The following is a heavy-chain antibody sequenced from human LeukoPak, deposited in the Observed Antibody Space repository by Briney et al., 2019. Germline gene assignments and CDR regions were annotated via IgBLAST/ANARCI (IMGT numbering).Heavy chain of an antibody. CDR2: IRYDGSNK. Sequence: PGGSLRLSCAASGFTVSSNYMSWVRQAPGKGLEWVAFIRYDGSNKFYADSVKGRFTISRDNSKNTLYLQMNSLRAEDTAVYYCAKDLDYYGSGSYTFDYWGQGTLVTVSS. CDR3: AKDLDYYGSGSYTFDY. V-gene: IGHV3-30*02. CDR1: GFTVSSNY. J-gene: IGHJ4*02. D-gene: IGHD3-10*01.